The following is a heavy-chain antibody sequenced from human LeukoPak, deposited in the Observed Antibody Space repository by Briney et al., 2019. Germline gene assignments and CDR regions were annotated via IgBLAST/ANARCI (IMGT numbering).Heavy chain of an antibody. V-gene: IGHV3-48*04. CDR1: GFTFSSYS. D-gene: IGHD5-18*01. Sequence: GGSLRLSCTASGFTFSSYSMNWVRQAPGKGLEWVSYISSSSSTIYYADSVKGRLTISRDNAKNSLYLQMNSLRAEDTAVYYCARDTAMVTGNDAFDIWGQGTMVTVSS. CDR3: ARDTAMVTGNDAFDI. J-gene: IGHJ3*02. CDR2: ISSSSSTI.